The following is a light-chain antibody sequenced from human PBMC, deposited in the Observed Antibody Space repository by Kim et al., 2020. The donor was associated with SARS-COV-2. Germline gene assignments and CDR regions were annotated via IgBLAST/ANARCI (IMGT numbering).Light chain of an antibody. CDR2: GSF. Sequence: AVSPGESAPRSCTGRQSVSSNLAWYQQTPRPPPMLIFYGSFIRATGPPARFSGGWSANSFLITISSLQYDDFVFYYCHYYDECPTFGQGTKVDIK. J-gene: IGKJ2*01. CDR1: QSVSSN. V-gene: IGKV3D-15*01. CDR3: HYYDECPT.